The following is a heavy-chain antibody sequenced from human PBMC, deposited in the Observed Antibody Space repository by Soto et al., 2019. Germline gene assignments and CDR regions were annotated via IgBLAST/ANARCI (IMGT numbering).Heavy chain of an antibody. V-gene: IGHV3-33*01. CDR2: IWYDGSNK. D-gene: IGHD6-13*01. CDR3: ARTGSSWYYYYYGMDV. Sequence: GGSLRLSCAASGFTFSSYGMHWVRQAPGKGLEWVAVIWYDGSNKYYADPVKGRFTISRDNSKNTLYLQMNSLRAEDTAVYYCARTGSSWYYYYYGMDVWGQGTTVTVSS. J-gene: IGHJ6*02. CDR1: GFTFSSYG.